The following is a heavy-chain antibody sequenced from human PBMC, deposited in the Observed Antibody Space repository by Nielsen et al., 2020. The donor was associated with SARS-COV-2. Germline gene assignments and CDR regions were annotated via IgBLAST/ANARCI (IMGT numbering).Heavy chain of an antibody. CDR3: AKQFRTFSLGMDV. CDR2: ISTSGSTT. V-gene: IGHV3-23*01. Sequence: GGSLRLSCAASGFTLSSYAMSWVRQAAGKGLEWVSVISTSGSTTYYADSVKGRFTISRDNSKNTLYLQMNSLRAEDTAVYYCAKQFRTFSLGMDVWGQGTTVTVSS. D-gene: IGHD2/OR15-2a*01. CDR1: GFTLSSYA. J-gene: IGHJ6*02.